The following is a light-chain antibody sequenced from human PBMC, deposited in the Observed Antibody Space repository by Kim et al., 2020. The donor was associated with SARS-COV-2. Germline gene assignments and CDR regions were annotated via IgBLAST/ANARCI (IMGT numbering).Light chain of an antibody. CDR3: LQHSDSDCT. V-gene: IGKV3-20*01. CDR2: GTL. Sequence: STGERATLACRASESVSNSYLAWYQQKPGQPPRLVIYGTLMRAPDIPDSFTGSGSGTYFTLSISGLEAEDFAVYYCLQHSDSDCTFGQGTKVDIK. J-gene: IGKJ1*01. CDR1: ESVSNSY.